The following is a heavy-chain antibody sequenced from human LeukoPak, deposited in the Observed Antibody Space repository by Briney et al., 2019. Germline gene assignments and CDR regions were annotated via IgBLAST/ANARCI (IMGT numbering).Heavy chain of an antibody. CDR3: ARDGDGSGSYYNAYFFDY. J-gene: IGHJ4*02. CDR1: GGSISSSNW. Sequence: SETLSLTCAVSGGSISSSNWWSWVRQPPGKGLEWIGEIYHSGSTNYNPSLKSRVTISVDKSKNKFSLKLSSVTAADTAVYYCARDGDGSGSYYNAYFFDYWGQGTLVTVSS. V-gene: IGHV4-4*02. CDR2: IYHSGST. D-gene: IGHD3-10*01.